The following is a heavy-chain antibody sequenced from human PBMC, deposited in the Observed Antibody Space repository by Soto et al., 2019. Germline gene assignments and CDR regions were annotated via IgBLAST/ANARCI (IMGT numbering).Heavy chain of an antibody. D-gene: IGHD6-13*01. J-gene: IGHJ2*01. CDR2: IWYDGSNK. CDR1: GFTFSSYG. V-gene: IGHV3-33*01. Sequence: QVQLVESGGGVVQPGRSLRLSCAASGFTFSSYGMHWVRQAPGKGLEWVAVIWYDGSNKYYADSVKGRFTISRDNXKXXLYLQMNSLRAEDTAVYYCARERDGAAAPHWYFDLWGRGTLVTVSS. CDR3: ARERDGAAAPHWYFDL.